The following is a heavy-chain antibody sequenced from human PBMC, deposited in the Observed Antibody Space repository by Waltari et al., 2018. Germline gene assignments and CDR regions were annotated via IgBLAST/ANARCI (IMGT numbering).Heavy chain of an antibody. V-gene: IGHV4-59*01. Sequence: QVQLQESGPGLVKPSETLSLTCTVSGGSISRYYWSWIRQPPGKGLEWIGYIYYSGSTNYNPSLKSRVTISVDTSKNQFSLKLSSVTAADTAVYYCASEGQQLVLWGQGTLVTVSS. J-gene: IGHJ4*02. D-gene: IGHD6-13*01. CDR3: ASEGQQLVL. CDR1: GGSISRYY. CDR2: IYYSGST.